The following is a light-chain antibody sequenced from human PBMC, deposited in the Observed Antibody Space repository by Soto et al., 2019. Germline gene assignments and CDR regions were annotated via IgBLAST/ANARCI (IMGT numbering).Light chain of an antibody. CDR1: NIGGKS. V-gene: IGLV3-21*02. J-gene: IGLJ1*01. CDR3: QVLDGGADQNYV. CDR2: DDS. Sequence: SYVLTQPPSVSVAPGQTATVTCGGHNIGGKSVHWYQQRPGQAPVVVVYDDSDRPSGIPERFSGSNSGNTATLTITSVEAGDEADYFCQVLDGGADQNYVFGPGTKLTVL.